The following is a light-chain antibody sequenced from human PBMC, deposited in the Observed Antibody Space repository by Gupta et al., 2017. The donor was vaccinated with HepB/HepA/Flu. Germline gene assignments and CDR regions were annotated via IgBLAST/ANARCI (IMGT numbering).Light chain of an antibody. Sequence: SYDLPQPPSMSVSPGQTARITGSGDALPKQYAYWFQQKAGQAPGMLIFKENERDAGIPERFSGSSSGTTGTLTITEVQAEDEADYYCQSADITGNNQVFGAGTKGTVL. V-gene: IGLV3-25*03. CDR3: QSADITGNNQV. CDR2: KEN. CDR1: ALPKQY. J-gene: IGLJ1*01.